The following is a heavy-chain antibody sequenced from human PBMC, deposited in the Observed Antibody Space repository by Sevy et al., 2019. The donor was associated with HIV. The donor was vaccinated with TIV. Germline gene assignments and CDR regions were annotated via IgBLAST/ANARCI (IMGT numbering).Heavy chain of an antibody. D-gene: IGHD3-22*01. CDR2: ISGSASSK. J-gene: IGHJ4*02. CDR1: GFTFSSYA. Sequence: GGSLRLSCAASGFTFSSYAMSWVRQAPGKGLEWVSAISGSASSKYYADSVKGRFTISRENSKNTLYLLLNSLRAEDTAVYYCAKDGHYYDSSADYLNYFDYWVQGPLVTVSS. V-gene: IGHV3-23*01. CDR3: AKDGHYYDSSADYLNYFDY.